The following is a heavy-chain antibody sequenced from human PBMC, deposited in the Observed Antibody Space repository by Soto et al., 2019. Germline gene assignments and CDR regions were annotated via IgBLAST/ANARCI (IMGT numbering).Heavy chain of an antibody. CDR1: GGSISSGGYY. J-gene: IGHJ4*02. CDR3: ARHETIFGVVVN. CDR2: IYYSGST. V-gene: IGHV4-31*03. D-gene: IGHD3-3*01. Sequence: SETLSLTCTVSGGSISSGGYYWSWIRQHPGKGLEWIGYIYYSGSTYYNPSLKSRVTISVDTSKNQFSLKLSSVTAADTAVYYCARHETIFGVVVNWGQGTLVTVSS.